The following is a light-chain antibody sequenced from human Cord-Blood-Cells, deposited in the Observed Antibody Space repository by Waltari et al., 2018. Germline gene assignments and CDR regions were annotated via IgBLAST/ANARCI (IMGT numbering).Light chain of an antibody. CDR1: SSDVGSYNL. CDR2: EGS. CDR3: CSYAGRV. J-gene: IGLJ3*02. V-gene: IGLV2-23*01. Sequence: QSALTQPASVSGSPGQSITISCTGPSSDVGSYNLVSWYQQHPGKPPKLMIYEGSKRPSGVSNRFSGSKSGNTASLTISGLQAEDEADYYCCSYAGRVFGGGTKLTVL.